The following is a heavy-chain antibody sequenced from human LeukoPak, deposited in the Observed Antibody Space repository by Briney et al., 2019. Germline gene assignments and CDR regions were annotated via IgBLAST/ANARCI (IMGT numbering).Heavy chain of an antibody. CDR1: GFTVSSYA. Sequence: GGSMRLSCGATGFTVSSYAMDWVRQATDKGLEWVAVISYDGSNKYYADSVKGRFTISRDNSKNTLYLQMNSLRAEDTAVYYCARDLNGGGDYWLFSFAYWGQGTLVTVSS. CDR2: ISYDGSNK. D-gene: IGHD3-9*01. V-gene: IGHV3-30*04. J-gene: IGHJ4*02. CDR3: ARDLNGGGDYWLFSFAY.